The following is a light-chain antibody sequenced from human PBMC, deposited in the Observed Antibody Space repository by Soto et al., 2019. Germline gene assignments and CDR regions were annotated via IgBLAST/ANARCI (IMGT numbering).Light chain of an antibody. CDR2: GAS. CDR1: QSVDSRY. Sequence: EIVLTQSPGTLSLSPGERATLSCRASQSVDSRYLGWYQQKPGQAPRLFIYGASTRATGIPDRFSGSGSGTDFTLTISRLEPEDFAVYYCQQYGTSRWTFGQGTRVEIK. J-gene: IGKJ1*01. CDR3: QQYGTSRWT. V-gene: IGKV3-20*01.